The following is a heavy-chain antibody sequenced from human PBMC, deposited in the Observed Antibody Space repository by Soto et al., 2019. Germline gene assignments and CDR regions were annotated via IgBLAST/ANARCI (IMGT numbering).Heavy chain of an antibody. CDR2: ISYDGSNK. J-gene: IGHJ6*02. CDR1: GFTFSSYG. Sequence: QVQLVESGGGVVQPGRSLRLSCAASGFTFSSYGMHWVRQAPGKGLEWVAVISYDGSNKYYADSVKGRFTISRDNSKNTLYLQMNSLRAEDTAVYYCAKDTGDVLRYFDWTKYGMDVWGQGPTVTVSS. CDR3: AKDTGDVLRYFDWTKYGMDV. D-gene: IGHD3-9*01. V-gene: IGHV3-30*18.